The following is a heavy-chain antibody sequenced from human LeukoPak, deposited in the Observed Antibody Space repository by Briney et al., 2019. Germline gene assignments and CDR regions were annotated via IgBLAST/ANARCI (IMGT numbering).Heavy chain of an antibody. CDR1: GGSFSCYY. CDR3: AIGSNDFSSGSPLNWFDP. J-gene: IGHJ5*02. Sequence: SETLSLTCAVYGGSFSCYYWSWVRQPPGKGLEWIGEINHSGSTNYNPSLKSRVTISVDTSKNQFTLKLSSVTAADTAVYYCAIGSNDFSSGSPLNWFDPWGQGTLVTVSS. D-gene: IGHD3-3*01. CDR2: INHSGST. V-gene: IGHV4-34*01.